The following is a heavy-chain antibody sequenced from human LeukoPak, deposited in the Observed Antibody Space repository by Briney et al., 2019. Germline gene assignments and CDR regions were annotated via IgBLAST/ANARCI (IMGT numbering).Heavy chain of an antibody. CDR3: ARGILVMVYAALDY. Sequence: SETLSLTCDVYGGSFNNYYWTWIRQPPGKGLEWIGEINHSGSTNYNPSLKSRVTISIDTSKNQFSLKLSSVTAADTAVYYCARGILVMVYAALDYWGRGTQVTVSS. D-gene: IGHD2-8*01. V-gene: IGHV4-34*01. J-gene: IGHJ4*02. CDR1: GGSFNNYY. CDR2: INHSGST.